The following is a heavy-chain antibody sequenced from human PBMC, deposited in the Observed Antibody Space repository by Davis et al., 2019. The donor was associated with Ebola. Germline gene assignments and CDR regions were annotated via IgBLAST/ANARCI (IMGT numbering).Heavy chain of an antibody. V-gene: IGHV4-34*01. Sequence: MPSETLSLTCAVYGGSFSGYYWSWIRQPPGKGLEWIGEINHSGSTNYNPSLKSRVTISVDTSKNQLSLTLSSVTAADTAVYYCAAYTTGWYGSYGLDVWGLGTAVTVSS. CDR2: INHSGST. J-gene: IGHJ6*02. CDR3: AAYTTGWYGSYGLDV. D-gene: IGHD6-19*01. CDR1: GGSFSGYY.